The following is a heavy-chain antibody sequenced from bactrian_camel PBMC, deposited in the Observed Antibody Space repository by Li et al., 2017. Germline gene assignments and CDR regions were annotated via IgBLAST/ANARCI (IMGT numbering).Heavy chain of an antibody. J-gene: IGHJ4*01. V-gene: IGHV3S55*01. D-gene: IGHD4*01. CDR1: DDTIGRYC. CDR2: IGDDGST. CDR3: ATNPPRQPRDDDEPSCDEYRE. Sequence: LVESGGGTVQAGGSLRLSCVASDDTIGRYCMGWFRQIPDKEREGVAGIGDDGSTVYVDSAKGRFTISRDNDKRRVYLQMESLRPEDSADYFCATNPPRQPRDDDEPSCDEYREWGQGTQVTVS.